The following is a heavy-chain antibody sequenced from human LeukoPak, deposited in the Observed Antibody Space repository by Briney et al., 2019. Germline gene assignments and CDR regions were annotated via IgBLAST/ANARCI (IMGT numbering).Heavy chain of an antibody. J-gene: IGHJ5*02. CDR3: ARTGGYMVWGVQNWFDP. Sequence: SETLSLTCTVSGGSFSSGSFYWGWARQPPGKGLEWIGSGSTYYNPSLKGRVTISVDTSRNQFSLKLTFVTAADTAVYYCARTGGYMVWGVQNWFDPWGQGTLVTVSS. CDR2: GST. V-gene: IGHV4-39*01. CDR1: GGSFSSGSFY. D-gene: IGHD3-10*01.